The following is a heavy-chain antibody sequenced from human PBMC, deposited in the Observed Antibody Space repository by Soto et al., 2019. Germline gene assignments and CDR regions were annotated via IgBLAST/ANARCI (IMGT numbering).Heavy chain of an antibody. CDR1: GDSVSSNSAA. CDR2: TYYRSKWYN. D-gene: IGHD2-2*02. CDR3: ARDFSHIVVVQAAIRGYYFDY. J-gene: IGHJ4*02. V-gene: IGHV6-1*01. Sequence: PSQTLSLTCAISGDSVSSNSAAWNWIRQSPSRGLEWLGRTYYRSKWYNDYAVSVKSRITINPDTSKNQFSLQLNSVTPEDTAVYYCARDFSHIVVVQAAIRGYYFDYWGQGTMVTVYS.